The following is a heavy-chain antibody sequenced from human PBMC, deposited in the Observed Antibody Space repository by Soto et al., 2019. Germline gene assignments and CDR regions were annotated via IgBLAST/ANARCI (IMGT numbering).Heavy chain of an antibody. CDR1: GGSISSSSYY. J-gene: IGHJ4*02. CDR2: IYYSGST. D-gene: IGHD6-19*01. CDR3: ARLQSGWPFDY. Sequence: SETLSLTCTVSGGSISSSSYYWGWIRQPPGKGLEWIGSIYYSGSTYYNPSLKSRVTLSVDTTKNQFSLKLSSVTAADAAVYFCARLQSGWPFDYWGQGTLVTVSS. V-gene: IGHV4-39*01.